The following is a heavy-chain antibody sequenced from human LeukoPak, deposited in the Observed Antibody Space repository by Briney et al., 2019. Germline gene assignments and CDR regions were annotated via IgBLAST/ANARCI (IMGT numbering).Heavy chain of an antibody. CDR3: ARVRPYHDILTGLKAVDAFDI. J-gene: IGHJ3*02. V-gene: IGHV4-59*01. CDR1: GGSISSYY. CDR2: IYYSGST. D-gene: IGHD3-9*01. Sequence: SETLSLTCTVSGGSISSYYWSWIRQPPGKGLEWIGYIYYSGSTNYNPSLKSRVTISVDTSKNQFSLKLSSVTAADTAVYYCARVRPYHDILTGLKAVDAFDIWGQGTMVTVSS.